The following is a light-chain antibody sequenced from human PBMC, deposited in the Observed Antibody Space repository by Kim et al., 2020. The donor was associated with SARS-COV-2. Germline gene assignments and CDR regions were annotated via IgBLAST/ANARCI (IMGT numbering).Light chain of an antibody. CDR2: RNN. J-gene: IGLJ6*01. CDR1: SCNIGNNY. V-gene: IGLV1-47*03. Sequence: HFVLTQPPSASGTPGQRVTISCSGSSCNIGNNYVYWYQQVTGTAPKLLIYRNNQRPSGVPDRFSGSKTGTSGSFSITGFWSEDEADYFCAARDGNV. CDR3: AARDGNV.